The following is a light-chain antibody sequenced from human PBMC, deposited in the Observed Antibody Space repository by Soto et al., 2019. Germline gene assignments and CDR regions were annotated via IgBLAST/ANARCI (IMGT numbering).Light chain of an antibody. CDR2: GAS. CDR3: HQYGSSPLT. J-gene: IGKJ1*01. CDR1: QTVSSSN. V-gene: IGKV3-20*01. Sequence: EIVLTQSPGTLSLSPGERATLSCRASQTVSSSNLAWYQQKPGQAPKVLIYGASSRATGIPDRFSGSGSGTDFTLTISRLEPEDFAVYYCHQYGSSPLTFGQGTKVEIK.